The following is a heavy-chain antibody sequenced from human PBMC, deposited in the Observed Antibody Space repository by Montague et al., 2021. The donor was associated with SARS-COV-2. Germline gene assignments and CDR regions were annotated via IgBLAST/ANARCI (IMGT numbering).Heavy chain of an antibody. CDR3: ARRGSGRSDLAY. J-gene: IGHJ4*02. CDR2: INHSGST. V-gene: IGHV4-34*01. CDR1: GGSFSGYY. D-gene: IGHD1-26*01. Sequence: SETLSLTCAVYGGSFSGYYWSWIRQPPGKGLEWIGEINHSGSTKYNPSPKSRVSMSVDTSWNQFSLRLTSVTAADTAIYYCARRGSGRSDLAYWGQGTLVTVSS.